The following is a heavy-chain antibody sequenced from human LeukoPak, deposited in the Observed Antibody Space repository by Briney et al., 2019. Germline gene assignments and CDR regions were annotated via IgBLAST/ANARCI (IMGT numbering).Heavy chain of an antibody. CDR3: AKQPILSGYYSSNYYYYGMDV. V-gene: IGHV3-23*01. CDR1: GFTFSSYA. CDR2: ISGSGGST. D-gene: IGHD3-9*01. Sequence: GGSLRLSCAASGFTFSSYAMSWVRQAPGKGLEWVSAISGSGGSTYYADSVKGRFTISRDNSKNTLYLQMNSLRAEDTAVYYCAKQPILSGYYSSNYYYYGMDVWGQGTLVTVSS. J-gene: IGHJ6*02.